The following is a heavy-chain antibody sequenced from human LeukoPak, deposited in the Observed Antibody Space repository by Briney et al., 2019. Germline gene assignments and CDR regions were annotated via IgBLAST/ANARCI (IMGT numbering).Heavy chain of an antibody. CDR2: IASSGRNT. V-gene: IGHV3-23*01. D-gene: IGHD5-24*01. CDR3: AKDIQLSA. CDR1: GFNFNDAP. J-gene: IGHJ3*01. Sequence: GGSLRLSCAASGFNFNDAPMTWVRQAPGKGLEWVSLIASSGRNTYYTDSVRGRFTISRDNSKNTLSLQMNSLRVEDTAMYYCAKDIQLSAWGLGTMVTVSS.